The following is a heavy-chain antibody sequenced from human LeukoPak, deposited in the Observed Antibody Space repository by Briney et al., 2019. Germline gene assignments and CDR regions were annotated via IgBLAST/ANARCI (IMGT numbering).Heavy chain of an antibody. CDR1: GFTFSSYA. V-gene: IGHV3-23*01. D-gene: IGHD6-13*01. CDR2: ISGSGGST. Sequence: GGSLRLSCAASGFTFSSYAMSWVRRAPGKGLEWVSAISGSGGSTYYADSVKGRFTISRDNSKNTLYLQMNSLRAEDTAVYYCARIAAAGSYNWFDPWGQGTLVTVSS. J-gene: IGHJ5*02. CDR3: ARIAAAGSYNWFDP.